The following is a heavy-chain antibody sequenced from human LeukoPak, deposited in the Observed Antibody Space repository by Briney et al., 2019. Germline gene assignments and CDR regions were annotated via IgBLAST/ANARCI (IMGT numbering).Heavy chain of an antibody. CDR2: IYYSGST. CDR3: ARDTGSYSFSGMDV. D-gene: IGHD1-26*01. Sequence: SETLSLTCTVSGGSISSGGYYWSWIRQHPGKGLEWIEYIYYSGSTYYNPSLKSRVTISVDTSKNQFSLKLSSVTAADTAVYYCARDTGSYSFSGMDVWGQGTTVTVSS. CDR1: GGSISSGGYY. J-gene: IGHJ6*02. V-gene: IGHV4-31*03.